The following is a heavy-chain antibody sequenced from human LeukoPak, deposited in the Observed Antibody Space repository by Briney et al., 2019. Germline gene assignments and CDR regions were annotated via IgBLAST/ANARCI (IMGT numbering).Heavy chain of an antibody. Sequence: PGGSLRLSCAASGFTFDDYAMHWVQQAPGKGLGWVSGISGSGGSTYYADSVKGRFTISRDNSKNTLYLQMNSLRAEDTAVYYCAKDRDRAMVHYFDYWGQGTLVTVSS. V-gene: IGHV3-23*01. CDR2: ISGSGGST. J-gene: IGHJ4*02. CDR3: AKDRDRAMVHYFDY. CDR1: GFTFDDYA. D-gene: IGHD5-18*01.